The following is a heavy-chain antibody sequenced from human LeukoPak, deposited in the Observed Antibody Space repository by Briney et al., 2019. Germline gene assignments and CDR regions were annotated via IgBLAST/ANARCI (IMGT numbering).Heavy chain of an antibody. CDR3: LHPAYGYW. CDR1: GFTFSTYW. V-gene: IGHV3-74*01. Sequence: PGGSLRLSCAASGFTFSTYWMHWVRQAPGKGLVWVSRIGGTGQPTAHADSVKGRFTVSRDNSKNTLYLQMNSLRAEDTARYYCLHPAYGYWGGQGTLVTVSS. CDR2: IGGTGQPT. D-gene: IGHD6-25*01. J-gene: IGHJ4*02.